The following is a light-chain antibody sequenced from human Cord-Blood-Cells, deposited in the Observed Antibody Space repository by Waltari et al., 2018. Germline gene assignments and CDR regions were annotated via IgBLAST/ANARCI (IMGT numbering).Light chain of an antibody. CDR1: SSDVGGYNY. CDR3: SSYAGSNNLV. J-gene: IGLJ2*01. Sequence: QSALTQPPSASGSPGQSVTIPCTGTSSDVGGYNYVSWYQQHPSKAPKLMIYGVSKRPSGVPDRFSGSKSGNTASLTVSGLQAEDEADYYCSSYAGSNNLVFGGGTKLTVL. CDR2: GVS. V-gene: IGLV2-8*01.